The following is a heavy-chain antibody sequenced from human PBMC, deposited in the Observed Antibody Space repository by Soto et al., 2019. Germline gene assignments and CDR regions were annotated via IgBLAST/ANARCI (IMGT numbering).Heavy chain of an antibody. Sequence: SETLSLTCTVIGGSITSHYWSWILQPPGKGLEWIGYIYYSGSTNYNPSLKSRVTISVDTSKNQFSLKLSSVTAADTAVYYCARDPSGYEDYYYYMDAWGKGTTVT. J-gene: IGHJ6*03. D-gene: IGHD5-12*01. CDR2: IYYSGST. CDR3: ARDPSGYEDYYYYMDA. CDR1: GGSITSHY. V-gene: IGHV4-59*11.